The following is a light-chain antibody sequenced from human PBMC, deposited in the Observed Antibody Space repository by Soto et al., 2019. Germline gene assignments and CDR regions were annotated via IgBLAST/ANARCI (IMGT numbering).Light chain of an antibody. CDR3: QQYYSYPWT. V-gene: IGKV1-8*01. CDR2: AAS. J-gene: IGKJ1*01. CDR1: QGISSY. Sequence: AIRMTQSPSSFSASTGDRVTITCRASQGISSYLAWYQQKPGKAPKLLIYAASTLQSGVPSGFSGRGSGTDFTLTICRLQSEDYATYYCQQYYSYPWTFSKWTKVEIK.